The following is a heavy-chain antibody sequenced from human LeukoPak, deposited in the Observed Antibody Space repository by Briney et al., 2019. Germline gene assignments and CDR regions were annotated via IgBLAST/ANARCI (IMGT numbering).Heavy chain of an antibody. Sequence: KFQGRVTITRDTSTSTAYMELRSLRSDDTAVYYCARGQPNSSGWFTYWGQGTLVTVSS. D-gene: IGHD6-19*01. V-gene: IGHV1-18*01. CDR3: ARGQPNSSGWFTY. J-gene: IGHJ4*02.